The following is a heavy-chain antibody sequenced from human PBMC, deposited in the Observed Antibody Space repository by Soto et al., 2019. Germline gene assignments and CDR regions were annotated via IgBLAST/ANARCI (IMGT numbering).Heavy chain of an antibody. CDR3: ASHYPGARFDP. CDR1: RYIFTAYF. CDR2: INPNNGAT. V-gene: IGHV1-2*02. D-gene: IGHD1-26*01. J-gene: IGHJ5*02. Sequence: QVQLVQSGAEVKKPGASVKVSCKAPRYIFTAYFMHWVRLAPGQWLEWMGWINPNNGATHFGLRFPGTVTMTRDTSISTAYMELSSLRSDDTAGYYCASHYPGARFDPWGQGTLVIVSS.